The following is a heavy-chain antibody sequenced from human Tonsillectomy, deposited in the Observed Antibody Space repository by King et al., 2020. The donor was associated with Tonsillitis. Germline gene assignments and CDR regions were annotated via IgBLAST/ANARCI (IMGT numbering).Heavy chain of an antibody. Sequence: VQLVESGGGLVQPGGSLRLSCAASGFTFSTYSMNWVRQAPGKGLEWVSYISSSSSTIFYADSVKGQFTIPRDNAKNSLYRQMNSLRAEDTAVYYCARDCMPVGYHTYYYYYYGIDVWGQGTTVTVSS. CDR2: ISSSSSTI. CDR1: GFTFSTYS. J-gene: IGHJ6*02. CDR3: ARDCMPVGYHTYYYYYYGIDV. V-gene: IGHV3-48*01. D-gene: IGHD2-8*01.